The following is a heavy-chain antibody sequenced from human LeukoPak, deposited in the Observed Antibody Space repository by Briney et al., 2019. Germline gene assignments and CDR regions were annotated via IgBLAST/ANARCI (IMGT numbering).Heavy chain of an antibody. Sequence: GGSLRLSCAASGFTFSSYNMNWVRQAPGKGLEWVSYISRSTSAICYADSVKGRFTISRDNAKNSLYLQMNSLRDEDTAVYYCARDPPHSTGPWYYGMDVWGQGTTVTVSS. J-gene: IGHJ6*02. CDR1: GFTFSSYN. D-gene: IGHD6-19*01. CDR2: ISRSTSAI. V-gene: IGHV3-48*02. CDR3: ARDPPHSTGPWYYGMDV.